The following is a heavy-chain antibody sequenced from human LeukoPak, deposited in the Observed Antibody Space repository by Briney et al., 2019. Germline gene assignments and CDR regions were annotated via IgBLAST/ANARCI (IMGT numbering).Heavy chain of an antibody. CDR2: IYTSGST. CDR3: ARQPIWFGEPPNWFDP. Sequence: PSETLSLTCTVSGGSISSYYWSWIRQPAGKGLEWIGRIYTSGSTNYNPSLKSRVNMPVDTSKNQFSLKLSSVTAADTAVYYCARQPIWFGEPPNWFDPWGQGTLVTVSS. J-gene: IGHJ5*02. CDR1: GGSISSYY. V-gene: IGHV4-4*07. D-gene: IGHD3-10*01.